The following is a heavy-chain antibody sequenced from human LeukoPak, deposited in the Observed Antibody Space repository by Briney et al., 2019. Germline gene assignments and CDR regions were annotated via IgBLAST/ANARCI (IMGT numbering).Heavy chain of an antibody. CDR1: GDTLNNDD. D-gene: IGHD4-17*01. CDR2: IVPIVEIT. J-gene: IGHJ5*02. V-gene: IGHV1-69*04. Sequence: SVKVSCKASGDTLNNDDITWVRQAPGRGLEWMGRIVPIVEITNYAESFQGRVTITADKSTNTFYTQLASLMSSDTAIYFCARGNYGDPNWFDPWGQGTLVTVSS. CDR3: ARGNYGDPNWFDP.